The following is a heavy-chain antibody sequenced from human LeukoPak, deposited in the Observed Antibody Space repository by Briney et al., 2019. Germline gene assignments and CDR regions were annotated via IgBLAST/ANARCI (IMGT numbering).Heavy chain of an antibody. V-gene: IGHV1-3*01. CDR3: ARGSSGWSAFDY. D-gene: IGHD6-19*01. CDR2: INAGNGNT. Sequence: ASVKVSCKASGYTFTSYYMHWVRQAPGQRLEWMGWINAGNGNTKYSQKFQGRVTITGDTSASTAYMELSSLRSEDTAVYYCARGSSGWSAFDYWGQGTLVTVS. CDR1: GYTFTSYY. J-gene: IGHJ4*02.